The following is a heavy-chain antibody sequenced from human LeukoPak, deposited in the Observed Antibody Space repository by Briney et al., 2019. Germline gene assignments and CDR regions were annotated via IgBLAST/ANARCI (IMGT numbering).Heavy chain of an antibody. CDR3: AKPTRGSGSFLMEY. V-gene: IGHV3-33*06. CDR2: IWNDGSYK. D-gene: IGHD1-26*01. Sequence: GGSLRLSCAASGFTFSSCGMHWVREAPGKGLGWVAVIWNDGSYKYYADSVKGRFTISRDNSKNTLYLEMNSLRAEDTAVYYCAKPTRGSGSFLMEYWGQGTLVTVSS. J-gene: IGHJ4*02. CDR1: GFTFSSCG.